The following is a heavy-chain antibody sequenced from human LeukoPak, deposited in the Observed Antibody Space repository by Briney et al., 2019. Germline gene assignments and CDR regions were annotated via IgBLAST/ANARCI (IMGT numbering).Heavy chain of an antibody. Sequence: GGSLRLSCAASGFTFSSYTMNWVRQAPGKGLEWVSYISSSSGTIYYADSVKGRFTISRDNAKNSLYLQMNSLRDEDTAVYYCARDLSSGWYGYYYYYGMDVWGQGTTVTVSS. V-gene: IGHV3-48*02. CDR2: ISSSSGTI. CDR1: GFTFSSYT. CDR3: ARDLSSGWYGYYYYYGMDV. J-gene: IGHJ6*02. D-gene: IGHD6-19*01.